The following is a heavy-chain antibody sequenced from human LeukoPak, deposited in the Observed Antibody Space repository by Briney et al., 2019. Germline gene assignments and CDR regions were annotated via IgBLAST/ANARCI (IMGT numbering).Heavy chain of an antibody. D-gene: IGHD3-3*01. Sequence: GGSLRLSCASSGFTFNDYWMTWVRQAPGRGLEWVANIKQDGSEKYYVDSVKGRFTISRDNAKNSLYLQMNSLRDEDTAVYYCARGGATTFGLWGNAFDIWGQGTMVTVSS. J-gene: IGHJ3*02. CDR1: GFTFNDYW. CDR3: ARGGATTFGLWGNAFDI. V-gene: IGHV3-7*01. CDR2: IKQDGSEK.